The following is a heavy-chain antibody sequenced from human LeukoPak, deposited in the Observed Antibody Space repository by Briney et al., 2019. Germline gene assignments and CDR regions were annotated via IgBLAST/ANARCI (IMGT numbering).Heavy chain of an antibody. J-gene: IGHJ4*02. CDR1: GFRFDDYA. CDR2: ISWNGRSM. V-gene: IGHV3-9*01. Sequence: PGRSLRLSCAASGFRFDDYAMHWVRQVAGKGLEWISSISWNGRSMGYADSVKGRLTISRDNAKNTLYLQMNSLRAEDTAVYYCARGGYHAYYLDYWGQGSLVTVSS. CDR3: ARGGYHAYYLDY. D-gene: IGHD5-18*01.